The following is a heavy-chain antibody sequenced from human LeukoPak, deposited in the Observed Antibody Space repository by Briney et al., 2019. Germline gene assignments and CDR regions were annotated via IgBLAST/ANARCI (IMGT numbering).Heavy chain of an antibody. D-gene: IGHD6-19*01. CDR1: GFNFGAYW. Sequence: GGSLRLSCASSGFNFGAYWMSWVRQAPGKGLEWVATIKQDESEKYYVDSAKGRFTISRDNAKNSLYLQMNSLSPEDTAVYYCARDPWCSSNGCAYGAFDIWGQGTMVIVSS. J-gene: IGHJ3*02. CDR2: IKQDESEK. V-gene: IGHV3-7*01. CDR3: ARDPWCSSNGCAYGAFDI.